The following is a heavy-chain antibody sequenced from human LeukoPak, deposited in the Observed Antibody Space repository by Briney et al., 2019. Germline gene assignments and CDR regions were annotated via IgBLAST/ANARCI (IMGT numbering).Heavy chain of an antibody. J-gene: IGHJ4*02. CDR3: ARDGVGSTRTFDY. V-gene: IGHV1-2*02. D-gene: IGHD3-3*01. Sequence: ASVKVSCNSSGYTFTGYYIHWVRQAPGHGLEWMGWINPNSGGTNYAQKFQGRVTMTRDTSISTAYMELSRLRSDDTAVYYCARDGVGSTRTFDYWGQGTLVTVSS. CDR2: INPNSGGT. CDR1: GYTFTGYY.